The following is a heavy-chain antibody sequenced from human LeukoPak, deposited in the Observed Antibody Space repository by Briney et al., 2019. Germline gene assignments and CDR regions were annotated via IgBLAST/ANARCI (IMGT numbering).Heavy chain of an antibody. D-gene: IGHD6-25*01. Sequence: PGGSLRLSCEASGFTFTTYSMTWVRQAPGKGLEWLANIGGDGRRKFYEDSVEGRFTISRDNAESSLYLQMNNLRVEDTAVYYCARDAGWRLLDYWGRGTQVTVSS. CDR3: ARDAGWRLLDY. CDR1: GFTFTTYS. V-gene: IGHV3-7*01. CDR2: IGGDGRRK. J-gene: IGHJ4*02.